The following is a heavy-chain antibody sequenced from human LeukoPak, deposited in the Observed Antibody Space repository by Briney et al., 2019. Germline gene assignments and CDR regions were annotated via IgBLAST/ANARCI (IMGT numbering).Heavy chain of an antibody. CDR2: ISSSSSNI. CDR3: ARGHCSSTSCYTNMDV. D-gene: IGHD2-2*02. J-gene: IGHJ6*03. V-gene: IGHV3-48*01. CDR1: GFTFSSYS. Sequence: GGSLRLSCAASGFTFSSYSMNWVRQAPGKGLEWVSYISSSSSNIYYADSVKGRFTISRDKAKNSLYLQMNSLRAEDTAVYYCARGHCSSTSCYTNMDVWGKGTTVTVSS.